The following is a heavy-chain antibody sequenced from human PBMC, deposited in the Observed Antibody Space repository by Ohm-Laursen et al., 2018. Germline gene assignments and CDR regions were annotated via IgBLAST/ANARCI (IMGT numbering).Heavy chain of an antibody. D-gene: IGHD3-9*01. CDR3: ARVVSTLRYFDWLPEEYFDY. J-gene: IGHJ4*02. V-gene: IGHV1-2*02. Sequence: SSVKVSCKSSGYTFTVNYIHWVRQAPGQGLEWMGWINPNTGGTNYAQKFRGRVTMTRDTSITTAYMELSRLSSDDTAAYFCARVVSTLRYFDWLPEEYFDYWGQGTPVTVSS. CDR1: GYTFTVNY. CDR2: INPNTGGT.